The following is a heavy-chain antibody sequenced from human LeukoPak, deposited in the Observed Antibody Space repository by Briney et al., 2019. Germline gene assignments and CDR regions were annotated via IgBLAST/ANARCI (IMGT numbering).Heavy chain of an antibody. D-gene: IGHD3-10*01. Sequence: SETLSLTCTVSRGSISSYYWSWIRQPAGKGLEWIGRIYTSGSTNYNPSLKSRVTMSVDTSKNQFSLKLSSVTAADTAVYYCARDDFGGFGELIADYWGQGTLVTVSS. CDR3: ARDDFGGFGELIADY. V-gene: IGHV4-4*07. J-gene: IGHJ4*02. CDR1: RGSISSYY. CDR2: IYTSGST.